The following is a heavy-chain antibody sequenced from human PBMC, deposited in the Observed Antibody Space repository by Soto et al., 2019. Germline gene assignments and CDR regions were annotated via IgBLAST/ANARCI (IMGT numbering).Heavy chain of an antibody. J-gene: IGHJ6*02. CDR3: ARDVVVPAAIYYGMDV. Sequence: ASVKVSCKASGYTFTSYGISWGRQAPGQGLEWMGWISAYNGNTNYAQKLQGRVTMTTDTSTSTAYMELRSLRSDDTAVYYCARDVVVPAAIYYGMDVWGQGTTVTVSS. D-gene: IGHD2-2*01. CDR2: ISAYNGNT. V-gene: IGHV1-18*04. CDR1: GYTFTSYG.